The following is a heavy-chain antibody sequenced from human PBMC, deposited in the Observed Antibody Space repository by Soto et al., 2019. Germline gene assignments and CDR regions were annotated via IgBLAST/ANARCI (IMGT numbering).Heavy chain of an antibody. Sequence: QVQLAQSGAEVKKPGASVKVSCKASGYTFTSYGISWVRQAPGQGLEWMAWINPYNGNTKYAEKFLGRVTVTTDTCTATADMGVRSLASDATAVFYCARVGVGLAAPCGWAYWGQGTPVTVSS. CDR1: GYTFTSYG. CDR3: ARVGVGLAAPCGWAY. J-gene: IGHJ4*02. D-gene: IGHD6-13*01. CDR2: INPYNGNT. V-gene: IGHV1-18*01.